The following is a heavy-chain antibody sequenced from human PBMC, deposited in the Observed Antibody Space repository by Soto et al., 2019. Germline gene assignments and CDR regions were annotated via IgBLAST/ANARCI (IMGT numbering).Heavy chain of an antibody. J-gene: IGHJ4*02. D-gene: IGHD3-22*01. V-gene: IGHV3-30-3*01. Sequence: LRLSCAASGFTFSSYAMHWVRQAPGKGLEWVAVISYDGSNKYYADSVKGRFTISRDNSKNTLYLQMNSLRAEDTAVYYCASLHYYDSSGYYYDLPYYFDYWGQGTLVTVSS. CDR3: ASLHYYDSSGYYYDLPYYFDY. CDR2: ISYDGSNK. CDR1: GFTFSSYA.